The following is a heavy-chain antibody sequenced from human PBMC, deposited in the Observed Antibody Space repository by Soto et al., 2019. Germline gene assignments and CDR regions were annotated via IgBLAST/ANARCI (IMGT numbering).Heavy chain of an antibody. CDR2: IIPIFGTA. J-gene: IGHJ6*02. V-gene: IGHV1-69*13. Sequence: SVKVSCKASGGTFSSYAISWVRQAPGQGLEWMGGIIPIFGTANYAQKFQGRVTITADESTSTAYMELSSLRSEDTAVYYCARGGYDILITNYYYYGMDVWGQGTTVTVSS. CDR3: ARGGYDILITNYYYYGMDV. CDR1: GGTFSSYA. D-gene: IGHD3-9*01.